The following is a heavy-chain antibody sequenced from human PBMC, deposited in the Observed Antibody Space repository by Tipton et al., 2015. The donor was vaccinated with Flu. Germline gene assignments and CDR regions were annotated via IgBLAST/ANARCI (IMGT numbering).Heavy chain of an antibody. D-gene: IGHD4-11*01. Sequence: TLSLTCSVSGDSIGSDYYWGWIRQPPGKGLEWLGNIHRSGNTYYNSSLKSRVTFSLDKSKNQFSLRLVSMTATDTAVYYCARDRDYTNSGFDYWGQGTLVTVSS. CDR2: IHRSGNT. CDR3: ARDRDYTNSGFDY. V-gene: IGHV4-38-2*02. J-gene: IGHJ4*02. CDR1: GDSIGSDYY.